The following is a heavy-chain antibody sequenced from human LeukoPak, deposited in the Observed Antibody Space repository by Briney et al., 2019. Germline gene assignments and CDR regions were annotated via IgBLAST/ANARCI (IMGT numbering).Heavy chain of an antibody. CDR3: ARDSGGSYFDY. CDR1: GFTFSSYS. V-gene: IGHV3-21*01. CDR2: ISSSSGYI. J-gene: IGHJ4*02. Sequence: GGSLRLSCAASGFTFSSYSMNWVRQAPGKGLEWVSSISSSSGYIYYADSVKGRFTISRDNAKNSLYLQMNSLRAEDTAVYYCARDSGGSYFDYWGQGTLVTVSS. D-gene: IGHD1-26*01.